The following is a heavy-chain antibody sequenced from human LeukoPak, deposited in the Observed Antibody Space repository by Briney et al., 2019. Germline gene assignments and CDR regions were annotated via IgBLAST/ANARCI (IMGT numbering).Heavy chain of an antibody. Sequence: GGSLRLSCAPSGFTFSTHSMNWVRQAPGKGLEWVSCISSSSSDIKYADSVKGRFTISRDNAKNPLYLQLSSLRAEDTAVYYCARVPGGLEWADFDYWGQGTLVTVSS. CDR3: ARVPGGLEWADFDY. D-gene: IGHD3-3*01. V-gene: IGHV3-21*04. CDR2: ISSSSSDI. J-gene: IGHJ4*02. CDR1: GFTFSTHS.